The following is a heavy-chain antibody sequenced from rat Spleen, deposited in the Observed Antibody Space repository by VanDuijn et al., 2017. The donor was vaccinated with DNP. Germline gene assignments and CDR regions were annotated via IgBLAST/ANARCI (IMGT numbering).Heavy chain of an antibody. Sequence: EVQLVESGGGLVQPGRSLKLSCAASGFTFSDYHMAWVRQAPTKGLEWVTTISFDGSSTYYRDSVKGRFTISRDNAKSTLYLQMDSLRSEDTATYYCARGADGFDYWGQGLMVTVSS. D-gene: IGHD1-6*01. J-gene: IGHJ2*01. CDR1: GFTFSDYH. CDR2: ISFDGSST. V-gene: IGHV5-7*01. CDR3: ARGADGFDY.